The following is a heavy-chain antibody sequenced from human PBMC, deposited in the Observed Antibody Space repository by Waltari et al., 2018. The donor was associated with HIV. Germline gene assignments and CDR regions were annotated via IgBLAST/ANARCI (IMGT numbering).Heavy chain of an antibody. V-gene: IGHV4-39*01. CDR2: IDYSGNT. D-gene: IGHD6-13*01. Sequence: QLQLQEAGPGLVKPSETLSLTCTVSGGSISSRYYYWGWIRQPPGKGLEWIGTIDYSGNTYYNPSLKNRVTISVDTSKNQFSLRLTSVTAPDTAIYYCARRHYSATAAGTWGYWGQGTLVIVSS. CDR3: ARRHYSATAAGTWGY. J-gene: IGHJ4*02. CDR1: GGSISSRYYY.